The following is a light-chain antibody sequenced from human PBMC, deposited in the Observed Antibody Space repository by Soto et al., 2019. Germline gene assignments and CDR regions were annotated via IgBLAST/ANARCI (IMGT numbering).Light chain of an antibody. J-gene: IGLJ2*01. CDR2: EVS. CDR3: QSFDSSLTGLI. CDR1: SSDVGGYNY. Sequence: QSALTQPASVSGSPGQSITISCTGTSSDVGGYNYVSWYQQHPGKAPKLMIYEVSNRPSGVSNRFSGSTSATSASLAITGLQTQDEADYYCQSFDSSLTGLIFGGGTKLTVL. V-gene: IGLV2-14*01.